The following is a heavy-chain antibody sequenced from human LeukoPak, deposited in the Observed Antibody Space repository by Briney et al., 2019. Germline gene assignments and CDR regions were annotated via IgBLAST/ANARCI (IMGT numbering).Heavy chain of an antibody. V-gene: IGHV3-23*01. CDR2: ISGSGGST. D-gene: IGHD1-7*01. CDR3: AKQGRNYEVRDY. Sequence: GGSLRLSCAASGFTFSSYAMSWVRQAPGKGLEWVSAISGSGGSTYYADSVKGRFTISRDNSKNKLYLQMNSLRAEDTAVYYCAKQGRNYEVRDYWGQGTLVTVSS. CDR1: GFTFSSYA. J-gene: IGHJ4*02.